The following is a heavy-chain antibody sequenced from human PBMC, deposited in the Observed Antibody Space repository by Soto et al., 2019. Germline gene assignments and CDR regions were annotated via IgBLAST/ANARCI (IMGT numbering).Heavy chain of an antibody. J-gene: IGHJ5*02. CDR2: ISGSGSKK. Sequence: PGGSLRLSCAASGFIFENFGMSLVRQAPGKGLECISSISGSGSKKYYADSVKGRFTISRDNSKSTVYLELNNLSAEDTAVYHCAKNQGVELVPLATVDWFDPWGQGSVVTVSS. D-gene: IGHD2-8*01. CDR3: AKNQGVELVPLATVDWFDP. CDR1: GFIFENFG. V-gene: IGHV3-23*01.